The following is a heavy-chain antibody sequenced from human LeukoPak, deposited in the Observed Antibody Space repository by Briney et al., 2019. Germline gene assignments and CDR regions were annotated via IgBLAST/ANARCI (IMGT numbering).Heavy chain of an antibody. D-gene: IGHD3-22*01. CDR1: GFTFSSYA. CDR3: ARAYGSSGYFQIPIDY. Sequence: QSGGSLRLSCAASGFTFSSYAMSWVRQAPGKGLEWVSGITGSGDTTHHVDSVKGRFTISRENSKNTLFLQMNSLRLEDTALYYCARAYGSSGYFQIPIDYWGQGILVTVSS. CDR2: ITGSGDTT. V-gene: IGHV3-23*01. J-gene: IGHJ4*02.